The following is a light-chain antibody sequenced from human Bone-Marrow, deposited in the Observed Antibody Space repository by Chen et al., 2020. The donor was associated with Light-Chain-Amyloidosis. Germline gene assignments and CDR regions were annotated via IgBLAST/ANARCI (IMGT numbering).Light chain of an antibody. CDR2: GVT. CDR3: CSYAGSNTFL. Sequence: QSALTQPASVSGSPGQSITISGTGTSSDIGTYSLVSWYQHHPGKAPKLMIYGVTKRPSGVSDRFSGSRSGNTASLTISGLQAEDEADYYCCSYAGSNTFLFGGGTKLTVL. V-gene: IGLV2-23*02. J-gene: IGLJ2*01. CDR1: SSDIGTYSL.